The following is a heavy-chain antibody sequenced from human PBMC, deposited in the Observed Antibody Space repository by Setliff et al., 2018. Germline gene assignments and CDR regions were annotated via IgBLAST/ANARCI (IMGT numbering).Heavy chain of an antibody. Sequence: SETLSLTCTVSDDSISSRHYYWSWIRQPAGKGLEWLGQIYTSWSTNYNPSLKGRATLSIDASKKQFSLKLTSVTAADTAVYYCARGGVTAVWDLTDWGQGTLVTVSS. CDR1: DDSISSRHYY. CDR3: ARGGVTAVWDLTD. CDR2: IYTSWST. V-gene: IGHV4-61*09. D-gene: IGHD2-21*02. J-gene: IGHJ4*02.